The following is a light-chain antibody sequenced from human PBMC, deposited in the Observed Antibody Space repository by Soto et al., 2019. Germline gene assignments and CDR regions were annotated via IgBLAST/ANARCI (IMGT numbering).Light chain of an antibody. CDR2: EVT. V-gene: IGLV2-8*01. J-gene: IGLJ3*02. Sequence: QSVLTQPPSASGSPGQSVTISCTGTSSDVVGYNYVSWYQQYPGRAPKLMIYEVTKRPSGVPDRFSGSKSGNTASLTVSGLQAEDEADYYCSSYAASNNFYFVFVGGTKVTVL. CDR1: SSDVVGYNY. CDR3: SSYAASNNFYFV.